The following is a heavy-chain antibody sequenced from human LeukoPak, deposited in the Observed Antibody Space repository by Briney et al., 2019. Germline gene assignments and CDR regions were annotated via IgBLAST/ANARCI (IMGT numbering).Heavy chain of an antibody. CDR3: ATDPGEWEPI. CDR2: IKSKTDGGTS. D-gene: IGHD1-26*01. V-gene: IGHV3-15*01. CDR1: GLTFTNAW. Sequence: GGSLRLSCATSGLTFTNAWMSWFRQAPGKGLEWVGRIKSKTDGGTSDYAAPVQGRFTISRDDSKNTLYLQMNSLRIEDTAVYYCATDPGEWEPIWGQGTMVTVSS. J-gene: IGHJ3*02.